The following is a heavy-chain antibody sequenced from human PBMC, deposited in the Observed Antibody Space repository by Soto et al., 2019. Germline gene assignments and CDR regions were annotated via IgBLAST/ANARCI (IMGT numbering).Heavy chain of an antibody. CDR2: ISSSSSTI. D-gene: IGHD5-12*01. V-gene: IGHV3-48*02. Sequence: GGSLRLSCAASGFTFSSYSMNWVRQAPGKGLEWVSYISSSSSTIYYANSVKGRFTISRDNAENSLYLQMNSLRDEDTAVYYCARDLGSGYVYGDNWFDPWGQGTLVTVSS. CDR1: GFTFSSYS. CDR3: ARDLGSGYVYGDNWFDP. J-gene: IGHJ5*02.